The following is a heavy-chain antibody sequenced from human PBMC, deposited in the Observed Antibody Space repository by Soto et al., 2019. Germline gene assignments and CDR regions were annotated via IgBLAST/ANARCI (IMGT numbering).Heavy chain of an antibody. V-gene: IGHV3-9*01. D-gene: IGHD6-19*01. J-gene: IGHJ1*01. CDR3: AKVAPHSSGHPDYLQH. Sequence: EVQLVESGGGLVQPGRSLRLSCTGSGFTFDEYAMHWVRQAPGKCLEGVASITWNGVNIGYADSVKGRFTSSRDNAKNSLYLQLNHLRAEDTALYYCAKVAPHSSGHPDYLQHWGQGTLVTVSS. CDR1: GFTFDEYA. CDR2: ITWNGVNI.